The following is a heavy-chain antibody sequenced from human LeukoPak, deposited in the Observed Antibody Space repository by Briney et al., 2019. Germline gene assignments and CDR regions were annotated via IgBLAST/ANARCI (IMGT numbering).Heavy chain of an antibody. CDR1: AFTFSRFA. CDR3: AQDWIDGDSGIDQ. J-gene: IGHJ4*02. D-gene: IGHD4-17*01. V-gene: IGHV3-23*01. CDR2: IRAGSDVT. Sequence: GGSLRLSCAASAFTFSRFAMSWVRQAPGKGLEWVSAIRAGSDVTYYADFVKGRFTISRDNSRNMLFLQMNSLKVEDTAIYFCAQDWIDGDSGIDQWGQGTLVTVSA.